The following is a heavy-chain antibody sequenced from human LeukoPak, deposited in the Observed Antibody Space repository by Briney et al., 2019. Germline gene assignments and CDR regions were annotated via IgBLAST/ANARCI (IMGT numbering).Heavy chain of an antibody. CDR3: ARGHITIFGVVITTTNPKNYYGMDV. D-gene: IGHD3-3*01. V-gene: IGHV1-3*01. J-gene: IGHJ6*02. Sequence: ASVKVSCKASGYTFTSYSMHWVRQAPGQRLEWMGWINAGNGNTKFSQKFQGRVTMTRNTSISTAYMELSSLRSEDTAVYYCARGHITIFGVVITTTNPKNYYGMDVWGQGTTVTVSS. CDR1: GYTFTSYS. CDR2: INAGNGNT.